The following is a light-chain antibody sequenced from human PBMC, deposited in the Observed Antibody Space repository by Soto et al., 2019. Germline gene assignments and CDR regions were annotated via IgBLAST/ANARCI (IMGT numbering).Light chain of an antibody. V-gene: IGKV3-20*01. CDR2: GAS. J-gene: IGKJ4*01. CDR1: QSVSSSY. CDR3: QQYGNPPPIP. Sequence: EIVLTQSPGTLSLSPGERATLSCRASQSVSSSYLAWYQQKPGQAPRLLGYGASSRATGIPDRFSGSGSGTDFPLPISKLEPENFAVYYCQQYGNPPPIPFGGGTKGDIK.